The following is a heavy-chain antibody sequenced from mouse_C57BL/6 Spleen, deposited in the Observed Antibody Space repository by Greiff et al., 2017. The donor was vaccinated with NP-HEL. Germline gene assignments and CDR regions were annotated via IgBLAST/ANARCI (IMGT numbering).Heavy chain of an antibody. D-gene: IGHD2-3*01. CDR3: ARLMGGLGYFDV. CDR2: INPSNGGT. J-gene: IGHJ1*03. CDR1: GYTFTSYW. Sequence: QVQLQQPGTELVKPGASVKLSCKASGYTFTSYWMHWVKQRPGQGLEWIGNINPSNGGTNYNEKFKSKATLTVDRSSSTAYMQLSSLTSEDSAVYYCARLMGGLGYFDVWGTGTTVTVSS. V-gene: IGHV1-53*01.